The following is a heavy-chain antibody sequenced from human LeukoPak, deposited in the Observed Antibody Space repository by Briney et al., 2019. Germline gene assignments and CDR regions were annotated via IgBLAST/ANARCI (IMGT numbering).Heavy chain of an antibody. Sequence: ASVKVSCKASGYTFTGHYIHWLRQAPGQGLEWMGWINPNSGGTKYAQKFQGRVTVTRDTSTSTAYMELSGLRADDTAAYYCARVEYCTKGVCINFDLWGQGTLVTVPS. V-gene: IGHV1-2*02. CDR2: INPNSGGT. J-gene: IGHJ4*02. D-gene: IGHD2-8*01. CDR1: GYTFTGHY. CDR3: ARVEYCTKGVCINFDL.